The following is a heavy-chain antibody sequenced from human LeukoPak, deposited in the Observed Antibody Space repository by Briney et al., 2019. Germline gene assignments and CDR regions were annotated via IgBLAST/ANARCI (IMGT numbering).Heavy chain of an antibody. V-gene: IGHV4-39*07. CDR3: ASGIVGDAFDI. D-gene: IGHD3-22*01. J-gene: IGHJ3*02. CDR1: GGSISSSSYY. Sequence: RTSETLSLTCTVSGGSISSSSYYWGWIRQPPGKGLEWIGSIYYSGSTNYNPSLKSRVTISVDTSKNQFSLKLSSVTAADTAVYYCASGIVGDAFDIWGQGTMVTVSS. CDR2: IYYSGST.